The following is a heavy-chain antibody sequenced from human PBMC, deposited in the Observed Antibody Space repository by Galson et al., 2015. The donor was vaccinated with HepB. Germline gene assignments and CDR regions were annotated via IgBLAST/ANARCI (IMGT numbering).Heavy chain of an antibody. CDR3: ARAWYNEITGGLIWFDP. CDR1: GGSISSGDYY. Sequence: TLSLTCTVSGGSISSGDYYWSWIRQPPGKGLEWIGYIYYSGSTYYNPSLKSRVTISVDTSKNQFSLKLSSVTAADTAVYYCARAWYNEITGGLIWFDPWGQGTLVTVSS. V-gene: IGHV4-30-4*01. D-gene: IGHD1-14*01. J-gene: IGHJ5*02. CDR2: IYYSGST.